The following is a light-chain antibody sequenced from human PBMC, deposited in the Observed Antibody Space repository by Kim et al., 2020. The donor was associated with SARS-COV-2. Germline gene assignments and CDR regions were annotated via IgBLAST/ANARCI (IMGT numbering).Light chain of an antibody. CDR1: QSVPSNY. V-gene: IGKV3-20*01. Sequence: EIVLTQSPGTLSLSPGERATLSCRASQSVPSNYLAWYQHKAGEAPRLLIYGASFKATGIPDRFSGSGSGTDFTLTISRLEPEDFAVYFCQQYGSSLLTFGGGTKLEIK. CDR3: QQYGSSLLT. CDR2: GAS. J-gene: IGKJ4*01.